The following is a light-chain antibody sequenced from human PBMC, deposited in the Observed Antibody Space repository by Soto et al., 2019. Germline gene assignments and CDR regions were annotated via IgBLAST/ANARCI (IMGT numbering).Light chain of an antibody. J-gene: IGKJ5*01. CDR3: QHYGSSPGT. CDR1: QSVSSSY. V-gene: IGKV3-20*01. CDR2: DAS. Sequence: EIVLTQSPGTLSLSPGERATLSSRASQSVSSSYLAWYQQKPGQAPRLLIYDASSRATGIPDRFSGSGSGTDFTLTISRLEPEDFAVFYCQHYGSSPGTFGQGTRLEIK.